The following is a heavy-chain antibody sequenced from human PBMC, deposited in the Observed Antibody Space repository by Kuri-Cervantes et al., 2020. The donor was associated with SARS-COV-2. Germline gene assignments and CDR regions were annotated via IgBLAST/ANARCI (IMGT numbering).Heavy chain of an antibody. CDR2: ISWNSGSI. J-gene: IGHJ5*02. CDR3: AKVQQLGSSWYWFDP. Sequence: SLKISCAAYGFTFDDYAMHWVRQAPGKGLEWVSGISWNSGSIGYADSVKGRFTISRDNSKNTLYLQMNGLRAEDTAVYYCAKVQQLGSSWYWFDPWGQGTLVTVSS. V-gene: IGHV3-9*01. D-gene: IGHD6-13*01. CDR1: GFTFDDYA.